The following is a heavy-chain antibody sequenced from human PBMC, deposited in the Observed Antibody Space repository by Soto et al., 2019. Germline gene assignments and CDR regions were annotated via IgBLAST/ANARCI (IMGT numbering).Heavy chain of an antibody. CDR1: GGTFSSLT. CDR3: AGPIGGFTI. V-gene: IGHV1-69*02. CDR2: IIPFLDIT. J-gene: IGHJ4*02. Sequence: QVQLVQSGPELKKPGSSVKVSCKASGGTFSSLTLSWVRQAPGQGPEWMGRIIPFLDITNYAQKFQGRVTISADKSTNASYMELSGLRSDDTAIYYCAGPIGGFTIWCQGTLVTVSS. D-gene: IGHD5-12*01.